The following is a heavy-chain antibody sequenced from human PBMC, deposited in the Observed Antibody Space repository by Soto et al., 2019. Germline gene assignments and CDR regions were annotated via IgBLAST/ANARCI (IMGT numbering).Heavy chain of an antibody. V-gene: IGHV1-24*01. J-gene: IGHJ4*02. D-gene: IGHD2-15*01. CDR2: FDPEDGET. Sequence: ASVKVSCKVSGYTLTELSMHWVRQAPGKGLEWMGGFDPEDGETIYAQKFQGRVTMTEDTSTDTAYMELSSLRSEDTAVYYCATDGGGRYCSGGSCLDQDYWGQGTLVTVSS. CDR1: GYTLTELS. CDR3: ATDGGGRYCSGGSCLDQDY.